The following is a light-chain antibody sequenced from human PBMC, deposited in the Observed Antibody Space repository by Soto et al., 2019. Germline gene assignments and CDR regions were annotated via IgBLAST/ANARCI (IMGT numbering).Light chain of an antibody. J-gene: IGLJ1*01. Sequence: QSVLTQPPSVSGAPGQRVTISCTGSSSNIGAGYDVHWYQQLPGTAPKLLIYGNSNRPSGVPDRFSGSKSGTSASPAITGLQAEDEADYYCQSYDSSLSAHVFGTGTKLTVL. CDR1: SSNIGAGYD. CDR3: QSYDSSLSAHV. V-gene: IGLV1-40*01. CDR2: GNS.